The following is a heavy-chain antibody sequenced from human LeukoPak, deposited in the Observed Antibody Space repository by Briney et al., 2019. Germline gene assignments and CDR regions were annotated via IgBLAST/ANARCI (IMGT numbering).Heavy chain of an antibody. CDR2: INPSGGST. V-gene: IGHV1-46*01. CDR1: GYTFTGYY. D-gene: IGHD5-24*01. CDR3: ARDLVPSQTRRDGYNFDY. J-gene: IGHJ4*02. Sequence: ASVKVSCKTSGYTFTGYYMHWVRQAPGQGLEWMGWINPSGGSTSYAQKFQGRVTMTRDTSTSTVYMELSSLRSEDTAVYYCARDLVPSQTRRDGYNFDYWGQGTLVTVSS.